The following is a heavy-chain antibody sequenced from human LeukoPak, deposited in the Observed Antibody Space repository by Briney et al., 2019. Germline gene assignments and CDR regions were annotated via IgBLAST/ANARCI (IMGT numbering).Heavy chain of an antibody. CDR1: KFAFSSSW. V-gene: IGHV3-23*01. Sequence: GGSLRLSCAASKFAFSSSWMSWVRQAPGKGLEWVSAISGSGGSTYYADSVKGRFTISRDNSKNTLYLQMNSLRAEDTAVYYCTTDFHAYYYDSSGYRIWGQGTLVTVSS. CDR3: TTDFHAYYYDSSGYRI. D-gene: IGHD3-22*01. CDR2: ISGSGGST. J-gene: IGHJ4*02.